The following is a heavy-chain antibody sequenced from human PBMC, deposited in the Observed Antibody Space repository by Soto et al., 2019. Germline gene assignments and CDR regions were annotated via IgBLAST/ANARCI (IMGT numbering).Heavy chain of an antibody. V-gene: IGHV1-24*01. J-gene: IGHJ2*01. CDR3: ATSAKLGSPSDL. CDR2: FDPEDVET. D-gene: IGHD5-18*01. Sequence: AAVKVSCKVSGYTLTKLSMHWVRQAPGKGLEWMGGFDPEDVETIYAQKFQGRVTMTEDTSTETAYMELSSLRSEDTAVYYCATSAKLGSPSDLWGRGTLVTVSS. CDR1: GYTLTKLS.